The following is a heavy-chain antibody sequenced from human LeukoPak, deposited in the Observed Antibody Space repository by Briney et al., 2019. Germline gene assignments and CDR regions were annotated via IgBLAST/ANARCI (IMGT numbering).Heavy chain of an antibody. CDR3: ARDDKVGATER. J-gene: IGHJ4*02. CDR1: GFTFSSYC. V-gene: IGHV3-48*04. D-gene: IGHD1-26*01. Sequence: GGSLRLSCAASGFTFSSYCMTWVRQAPGKGLEWVSYISGNSSTIYYADSVKGRFTISRDNAKNSLYLQMNSLRAEDTAVYYCARDDKVGATERWGQGTLVTVSS. CDR2: ISGNSSTI.